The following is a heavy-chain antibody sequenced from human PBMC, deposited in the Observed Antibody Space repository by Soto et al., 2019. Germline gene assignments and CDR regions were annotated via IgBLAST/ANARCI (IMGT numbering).Heavy chain of an antibody. D-gene: IGHD2-15*01. Sequence: GASVKVSCKASGYTFTRYTMNWVRQAPGQRLEWMGWINPDNGNTKSSQKFQDRVIITRDTSATTVYMELSSLTSEDTAVYFCARDRPCSGGSCYADYWGQGTLVTVSS. V-gene: IGHV1-3*01. CDR3: ARDRPCSGGSCYADY. CDR1: GYTFTRYT. J-gene: IGHJ4*02. CDR2: INPDNGNT.